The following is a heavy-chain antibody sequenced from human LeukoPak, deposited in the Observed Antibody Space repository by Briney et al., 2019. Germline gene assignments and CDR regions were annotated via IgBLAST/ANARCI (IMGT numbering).Heavy chain of an antibody. CDR1: GFTFSRFGM. J-gene: IGHJ5*02. V-gene: IGHV4-31*02. CDR3: ARGERYYDFWSGPLGRNWFDP. Sequence: LRLSCAASGFTFSRFGMNWIRQHPGKGLEWIGYIYYSGSTYYNPSLKSRVTISVDTSKNQFSLKLSSVTAADTAVYYCARGERYYDFWSGPLGRNWFDPWGQGTLVTVSS. CDR2: IYYSGST. D-gene: IGHD3-3*01.